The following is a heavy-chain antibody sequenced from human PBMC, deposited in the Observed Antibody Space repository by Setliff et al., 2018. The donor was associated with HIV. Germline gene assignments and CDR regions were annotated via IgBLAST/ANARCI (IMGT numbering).Heavy chain of an antibody. CDR3: ARLGYYNFWSGYWTDY. J-gene: IGHJ4*01. CDR2: IFHSGRI. V-gene: IGHV4-59*04. Sequence: SETLSLTCSVSGDSSSSHCWTWIRQPPGKGLEWIAYIFHSGRIYYNPTLKSRVTMSVDRSKNHLSLNVTSVTAADTATYYCARLGYYNFWSGYWTDYWGHGTLVTVSS. D-gene: IGHD3-3*01. CDR1: GDSSSSHC.